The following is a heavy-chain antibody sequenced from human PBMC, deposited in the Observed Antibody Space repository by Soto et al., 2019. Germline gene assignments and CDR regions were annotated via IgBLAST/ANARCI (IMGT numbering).Heavy chain of an antibody. V-gene: IGHV3-30-3*01. Sequence: QVQLVESGGGVVQPGRSLRLSCAASGFTFSSYAMHWVRQAPGKGLEWVAVISYDGSNKYYADSVKGRFTISRDNSKNSLYLQMNSLRAEDTAVYYCARDTLRFLEWLSQIFYGMDVWGQGTTVTVSS. J-gene: IGHJ6*02. CDR3: ARDTLRFLEWLSQIFYGMDV. CDR1: GFTFSSYA. D-gene: IGHD3-3*01. CDR2: ISYDGSNK.